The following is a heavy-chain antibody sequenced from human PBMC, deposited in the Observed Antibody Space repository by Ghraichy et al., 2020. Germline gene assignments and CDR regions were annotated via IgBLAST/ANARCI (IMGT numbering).Heavy chain of an antibody. CDR2: ITGNGGRI. J-gene: IGHJ4*02. CDR3: AYTGRQDFHDWGSYRLDY. V-gene: IGHV3-23*01. D-gene: IGHD3-16*02. Sequence: GGSLRLSCAASGFIFSSYAMSWVRQAPGKGLEWVSAITGNGGRIYYADSVKGRFTISRDNSMNTLHLQMNSLRAEDTAVYYCAYTGRQDFHDWGSYRLDYWGQGTLVTVSS. CDR1: GFIFSSYA.